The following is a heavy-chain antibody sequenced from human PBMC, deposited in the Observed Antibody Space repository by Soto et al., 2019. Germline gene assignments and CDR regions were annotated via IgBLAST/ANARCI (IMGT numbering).Heavy chain of an antibody. CDR2: IYHSGST. Sequence: LSLTCAVSGGSISSSNWWSWVRQPPGKGLEWIGEIYHSGSTNYNPSLKSRVTISVDKSKNQFSLKLSSVTAADTAAYYCARSLTYYYGSGSYSDAFDIWGQGTMVTVSS. D-gene: IGHD3-10*01. CDR1: GGSISSSNW. J-gene: IGHJ3*02. V-gene: IGHV4-4*02. CDR3: ARSLTYYYGSGSYSDAFDI.